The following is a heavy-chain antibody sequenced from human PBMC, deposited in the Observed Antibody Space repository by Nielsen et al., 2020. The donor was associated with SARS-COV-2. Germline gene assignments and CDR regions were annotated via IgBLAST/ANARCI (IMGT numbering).Heavy chain of an antibody. CDR1: GGSISSSNW. Sequence: SETLSLTCAVSGGSISSSNWWSWVRQPPGQGLEWIGEIYHSGSTNYNPSLKSRVTISVDKSKNQFSLKLSSVTAADTAVYYCARGEGNTAMVRNYYGMDVWGQGTTVTVSS. CDR3: ARGEGNTAMVRNYYGMDV. V-gene: IGHV4-4*02. J-gene: IGHJ6*02. CDR2: IYHSGST. D-gene: IGHD5-18*01.